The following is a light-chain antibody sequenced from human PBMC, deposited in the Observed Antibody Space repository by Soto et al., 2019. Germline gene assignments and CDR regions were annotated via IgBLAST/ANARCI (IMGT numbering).Light chain of an antibody. CDR1: QSLLHSNGNTY. CDR2: KVS. J-gene: IGKJ1*01. CDR3: MQGTPWPRT. V-gene: IGKV2-30*02. Sequence: DVVMTQSPLSLPVTLGQPASISCRSSQSLLHSNGNTYLNWFQQRPGQSPRRLFYKVSIRDSGVPDRFSGSGSGTDFTLKISRVEADDVGVYYCMQGTPWPRTFGQGTKVDIK.